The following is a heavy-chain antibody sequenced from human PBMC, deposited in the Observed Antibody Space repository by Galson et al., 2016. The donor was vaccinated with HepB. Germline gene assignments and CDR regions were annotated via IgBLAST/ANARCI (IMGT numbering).Heavy chain of an antibody. Sequence: SLRLSCAASGFTFSSFAMTWVRQAPGKGLEWVSAISVSGGSTYYADSVKGRFTISRDNSKNTLYLQMNSLRAEDTAVYSCAKDTRRKARFLGFGNAFDIWGQGTMVTVSS. V-gene: IGHV3-23*01. CDR1: GFTFSSFA. CDR2: ISVSGGST. J-gene: IGHJ3*02. CDR3: AKDTRRKARFLGFGNAFDI. D-gene: IGHD3-10*01.